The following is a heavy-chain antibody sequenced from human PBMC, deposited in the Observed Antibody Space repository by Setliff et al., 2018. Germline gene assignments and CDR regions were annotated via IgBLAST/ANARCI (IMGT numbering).Heavy chain of an antibody. CDR3: ARDLGHGGDSDY. J-gene: IGHJ4*02. Sequence: SETLSLTCVVAGYSVNTGYWAWIRQSPGKGLEWIGTIYYTGSINYNPALKSRLTISRDTSKNQVSLKLNSVTATDTAVYYCARDLGHGGDSDYWGQGILVTVSS. D-gene: IGHD2-21*02. V-gene: IGHV4-38-2*02. CDR1: GYSVNTGY. CDR2: IYYTGSI.